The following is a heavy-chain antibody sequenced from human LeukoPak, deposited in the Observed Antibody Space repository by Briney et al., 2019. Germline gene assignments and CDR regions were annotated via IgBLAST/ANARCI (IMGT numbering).Heavy chain of an antibody. V-gene: IGHV1-8*01. CDR1: GYTFTSYD. Sequence: ASVKVSCKASGYTFTSYDVNWVRQAPGHGLEWMGWMSPNSGNTGYAQKFQGRVTMTRNASISTAYMELSSLRSEDTAVYFCARVARVKVRGIIITELQYWGQGTLVTVSS. CDR2: MSPNSGNT. J-gene: IGHJ4*02. D-gene: IGHD3-10*01. CDR3: ARVARVKVRGIIITELQY.